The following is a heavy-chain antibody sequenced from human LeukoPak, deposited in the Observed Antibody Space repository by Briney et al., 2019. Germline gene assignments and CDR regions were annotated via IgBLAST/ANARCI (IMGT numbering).Heavy chain of an antibody. CDR2: IYYSGST. J-gene: IGHJ4*02. CDR3: ARGSSGWHGLVY. Sequence: SETLSLTCTVSGGSISSSSYYWGWIRQPPGKGLEWIGSIYYSGSTYYNPSLKSRVTISVDTSKNQFSLKLSSVTAADTAVYYCARGSSGWHGLVYWGQGTLVTVSS. CDR1: GGSISSSSYY. V-gene: IGHV4-39*07. D-gene: IGHD6-19*01.